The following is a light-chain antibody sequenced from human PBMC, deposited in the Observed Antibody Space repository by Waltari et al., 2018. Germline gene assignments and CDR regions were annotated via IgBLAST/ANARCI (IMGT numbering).Light chain of an antibody. J-gene: IGLJ2*01. CDR2: DVI. Sequence: QSALTQPASVSGSPGQSVTIFCAGTSNDVGCYNSVSWYQEYPGQAPRVIIYDVIDRPSGVSDSFSGSKSGNTASLTISGLQAEDEADYYCSSQSSNDVVLFGGGTKLTVL. CDR3: SSQSSNDVVL. V-gene: IGLV2-14*01. CDR1: SNDVGCYNS.